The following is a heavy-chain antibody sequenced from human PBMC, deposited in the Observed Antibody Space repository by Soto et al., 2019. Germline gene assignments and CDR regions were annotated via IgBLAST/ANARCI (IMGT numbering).Heavy chain of an antibody. D-gene: IGHD3-10*01. CDR1: GLSFTSYY. Sequence: DVQLVESGGGLVQPGGSLRLSCAASGLSFTSYYMSWVRQAPGKGLEWVANIKEDGSDKFYVDSVKARLIISTDNAKNSLYLQLNSLRAEDTAVYFCARDTAFNSSETYYAAGVLDNWGQGTLVSVSS. V-gene: IGHV3-7*01. CDR3: ARDTAFNSSETYYAAGVLDN. CDR2: IKEDGSDK. J-gene: IGHJ4*02.